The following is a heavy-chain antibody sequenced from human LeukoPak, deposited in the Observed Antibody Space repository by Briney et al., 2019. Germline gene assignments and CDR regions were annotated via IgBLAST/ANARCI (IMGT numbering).Heavy chain of an antibody. V-gene: IGHV4-61*02. CDR1: GGSISSGGYY. Sequence: SQTLSLTCTVSGGSISSGGYYWSWIRQPAGKGLEWIGRIYTSGSTDYNPSLKSRVTISFDTSKNQFSLRLSSVTAADTAVYYCARGGNYWPQWWFDPWGRGTLVSVSS. J-gene: IGHJ5*02. CDR2: IYTSGST. CDR3: ARGGNYWPQWWFDP. D-gene: IGHD1-26*01.